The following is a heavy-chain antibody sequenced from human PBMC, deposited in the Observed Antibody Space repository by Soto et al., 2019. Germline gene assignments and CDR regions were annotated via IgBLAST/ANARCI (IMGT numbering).Heavy chain of an antibody. V-gene: IGHV1-69*05. CDR1: GGTFSSYA. J-gene: IGHJ5*02. CDR3: ARRITTGSPGFDP. D-gene: IGHD1-1*01. Sequence: SVKVSCKASGGTFSSYAISWVRQAPGQGLEWMGWIIPNCGTTNYAQKFQGRVTMTRNTSISTVYMELSSLRSEDAAVYYCARRITTGSPGFDPWGQGTLVTVSS. CDR2: IIPNCGTT.